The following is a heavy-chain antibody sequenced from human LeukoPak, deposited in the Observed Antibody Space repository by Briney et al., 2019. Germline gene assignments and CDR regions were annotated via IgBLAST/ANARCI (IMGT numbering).Heavy chain of an antibody. J-gene: IGHJ4*02. CDR2: ISYDGSNK. V-gene: IGHV3-30*03. CDR1: GFTFSSYS. CDR3: ASGGNSYGYFDY. D-gene: IGHD5-18*01. Sequence: GGSLRLSCAASGFTFSSYSMNWVRQAPGKGLEWVAVISYDGSNKYYADSVKGRFTISRDNSKNTLYLQMNSLRAEDTAVYYCASGGNSYGYFDYWGQGTLVTVSS.